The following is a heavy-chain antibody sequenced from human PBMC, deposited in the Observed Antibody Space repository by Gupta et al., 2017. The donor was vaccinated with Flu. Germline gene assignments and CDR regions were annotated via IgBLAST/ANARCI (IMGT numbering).Heavy chain of an antibody. CDR1: GGTFTSYA. CDR2: IAPMFGRT. Sequence: QVQLVQSGAEVKKPGSSVTVSCKVSGGTFTSYAISWVRQAPGQGLEWMGGIAPMFGRTNYAQKFQGRVTITADEPTSTAYMSLNSLRSEDTAVYYCARWDWGGYFDSWGQGTLVTVSS. V-gene: IGHV1-69*01. J-gene: IGHJ4*02. CDR3: ARWDWGGYFDS. D-gene: IGHD7-27*01.